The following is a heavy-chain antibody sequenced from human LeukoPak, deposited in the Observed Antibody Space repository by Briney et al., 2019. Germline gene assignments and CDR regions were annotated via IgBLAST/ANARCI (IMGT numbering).Heavy chain of an antibody. V-gene: IGHV3-7*01. CDR1: GFTFSSYW. Sequence: PGGSLRPSCAASGFTFSSYWMSWVRQAPGKGLEWVANIKQDGSEKYYVDSVKGRFTISRDNAKNSLYLQMNSLRAEDTAVYYCARDRCSSTSCYPDNYCYYGMDVWGQGTTVTVSS. CDR3: ARDRCSSTSCYPDNYCYYGMDV. J-gene: IGHJ6*02. D-gene: IGHD2-2*01. CDR2: IKQDGSEK.